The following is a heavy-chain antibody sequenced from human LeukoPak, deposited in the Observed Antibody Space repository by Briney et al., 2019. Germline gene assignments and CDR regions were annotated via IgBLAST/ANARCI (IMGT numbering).Heavy chain of an antibody. Sequence: SETLSLTCTVSGGSISSSGHFWGWIRQPPGKGLEWIGSIYYSGSTYYNPSLKSRGTISLDTSKNQFSLKLKSVTAADTAVYYCARDNDPFDPWGQGTLVTVSS. CDR1: GGSISSSGHF. V-gene: IGHV4-39*07. CDR3: ARDNDPFDP. D-gene: IGHD3-16*01. CDR2: IYYSGST. J-gene: IGHJ5*02.